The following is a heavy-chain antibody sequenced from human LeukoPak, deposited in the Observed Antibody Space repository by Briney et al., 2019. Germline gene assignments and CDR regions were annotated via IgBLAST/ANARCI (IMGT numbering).Heavy chain of an antibody. D-gene: IGHD3-10*02. CDR1: GGSISSSSYY. CDR2: IYYSGST. CDR3: ARQYFLILSSYYFDY. Sequence: SETLSLTCTVSGGSISSSSYYWGWIRQPPGKGLEWIGSIYYSGSTYYNPSLKSRVTISVDTSKNQFSLKLSSVTAADTAVYYCARQYFLILSSYYFDYWGQGTLVTVSS. J-gene: IGHJ4*02. V-gene: IGHV4-39*01.